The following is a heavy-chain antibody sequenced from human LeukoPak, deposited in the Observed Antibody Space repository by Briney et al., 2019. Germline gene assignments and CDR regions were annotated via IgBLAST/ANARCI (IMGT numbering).Heavy chain of an antibody. Sequence: SETLSLTCAVYGGSFSGYYWSWIRQPPGKGLEWIGYIYYSGSTNYNPSLKSRVTISVDTSKNQFSLKLSSVTAADTAVYYCARDNMGNSIDYWGQGTLVTVSS. J-gene: IGHJ4*02. V-gene: IGHV4-59*01. CDR3: ARDNMGNSIDY. CDR1: GGSFSGYY. D-gene: IGHD4-23*01. CDR2: IYYSGST.